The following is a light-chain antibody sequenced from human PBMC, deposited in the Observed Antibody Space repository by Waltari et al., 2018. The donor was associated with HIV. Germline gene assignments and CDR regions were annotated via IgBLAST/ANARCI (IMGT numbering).Light chain of an antibody. CDR1: QTVLDNSNNKNY. J-gene: IGKJ4*01. CDR2: WAS. CDR3: QQYYSTSLT. V-gene: IGKV4-1*01. Sequence: DIVMTHSPDFLAVSLGERATISCNCSQTVLDNSNNKNYLAWYQQKSGQSPRLLIHWASTRESGVPDRFNGSGSGTDFTLTISGLLAEDAAFYYCQQYYSTSLTFGGGTIVEIK.